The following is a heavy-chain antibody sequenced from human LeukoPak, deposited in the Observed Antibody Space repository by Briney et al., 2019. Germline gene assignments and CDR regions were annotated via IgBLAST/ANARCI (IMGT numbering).Heavy chain of an antibody. CDR1: GFTVSSNY. J-gene: IGHJ4*02. CDR3: ASLAGSSGWFLAPNDY. D-gene: IGHD6-19*01. CDR2: IYSGGST. Sequence: GGSLRLSCAASGFTVSSNYMSWVRQAPGKGLEWVSVIYSGGSTYYADSVKGRFTISRDNSKNTLYLQMNSLRPEDTAVYYCASLAGSSGWFLAPNDYWGQGTLATVSS. V-gene: IGHV3-53*05.